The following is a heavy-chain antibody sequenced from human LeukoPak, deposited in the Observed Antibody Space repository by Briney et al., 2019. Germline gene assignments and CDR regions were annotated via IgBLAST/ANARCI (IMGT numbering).Heavy chain of an antibody. CDR1: GFSFSIYW. CDR3: ARDPSSYYGSGSYGDY. CDR2: IKQEGSEK. J-gene: IGHJ4*02. Sequence: PGGSLSLSCAAYGFSFSIYWMRWVRQAAGKGLEWVAKIKQEGSEKYYVDSGKGRFTISRDNAKNSLYLQMNSLRAEDTAVYYCARDPSSYYGSGSYGDYWGQGTLVTVSS. V-gene: IGHV3-7*01. D-gene: IGHD3-10*01.